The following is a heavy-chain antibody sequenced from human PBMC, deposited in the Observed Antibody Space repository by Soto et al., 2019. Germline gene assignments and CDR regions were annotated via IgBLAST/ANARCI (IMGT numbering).Heavy chain of an antibody. V-gene: IGHV4-59*01. CDR3: ARAPFGELLYHGGASDI. CDR1: GGSISSYY. J-gene: IGHJ3*02. Sequence: TSETLSLTCTVSGGSISSYYWSWIRQPPGKGLEWIGYIYYSGSTNYNPSLKSRVTISVDTSKNQFSLKLSSVTAADTAVYYCARAPFGELLYHGGASDIWGQDTMATV. CDR2: IYYSGST. D-gene: IGHD3-10*01.